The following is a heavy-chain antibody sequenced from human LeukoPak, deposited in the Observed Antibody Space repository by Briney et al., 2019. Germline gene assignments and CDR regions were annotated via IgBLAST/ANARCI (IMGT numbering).Heavy chain of an antibody. J-gene: IGHJ6*02. CDR3: ARGPTYYDFWSGYSPYYYGMDV. CDR2: ISSDGTNK. Sequence: GGSLRLSCAASGFTFSSYALHWVRQAPGKGLEWVTIISSDGTNKYYADSVKGRFTISRDNSKNTLYLQMNSLRAEGTAVYYCARGPTYYDFWSGYSPYYYGMDVWGQGTTVTVSS. CDR1: GFTFSSYA. D-gene: IGHD3-3*01. V-gene: IGHV3-30*14.